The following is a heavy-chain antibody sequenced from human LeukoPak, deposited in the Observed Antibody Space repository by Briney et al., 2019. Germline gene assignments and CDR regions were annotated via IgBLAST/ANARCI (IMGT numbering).Heavy chain of an antibody. Sequence: SETLSLTCTVSGGSISSSSYYWGWIRQPPGKGLEWIGSIYYSGSTYYNPSLKSRVTISVDTSKNRFSLKLSSVTAADTAVYYCARDRGDYNYYYYMDVWGKGTTVTVSS. V-gene: IGHV4-39*07. CDR3: ARDRGDYNYYYYMDV. D-gene: IGHD4-17*01. CDR1: GGSISSSSYY. CDR2: IYYSGST. J-gene: IGHJ6*03.